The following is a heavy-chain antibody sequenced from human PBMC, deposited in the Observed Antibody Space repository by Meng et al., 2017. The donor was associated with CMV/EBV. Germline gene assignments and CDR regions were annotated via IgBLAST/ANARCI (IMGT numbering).Heavy chain of an antibody. J-gene: IGHJ4*02. V-gene: IGHV1-69*05. CDR2: IIPIFGTA. CDR3: ARGDFWSGYYGSVDY. D-gene: IGHD3-3*01. Sequence: SVKVSCKASGGTFSSYAISWVRQAPGQGLEWMGGIIPIFGTANYAQKFQGRVTITTDESTSTAYMELSSLRSEDTAVYYCARGDFWSGYYGSVDYWGQGTLVTVSS. CDR1: GGTFSSYA.